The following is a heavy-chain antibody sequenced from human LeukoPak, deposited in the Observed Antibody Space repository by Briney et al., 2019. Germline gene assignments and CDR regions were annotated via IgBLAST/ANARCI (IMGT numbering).Heavy chain of an antibody. J-gene: IGHJ4*02. CDR3: ARSRLGQWLAPSFDY. D-gene: IGHD6-19*01. Sequence: NPSETLSLTCAVYGGSFSGYYWSWIRQPPGKGLEWIGEINHSGSTNYSPSLKSRVTISVGTSKNQFSLKLSSVTAADTAVYYCARSRLGQWLAPSFDYWGQGTLVTVSS. V-gene: IGHV4-34*01. CDR2: INHSGST. CDR1: GGSFSGYY.